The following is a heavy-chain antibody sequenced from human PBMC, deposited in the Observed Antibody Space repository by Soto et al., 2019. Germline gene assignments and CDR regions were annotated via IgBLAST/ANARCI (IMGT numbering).Heavy chain of an antibody. J-gene: IGHJ5*02. V-gene: IGHV3-48*03. D-gene: IGHD3-22*01. CDR1: VFTFSIYE. Sequence: PRGSLLLSCASSVFTFSIYEMDWVRQAPGKGLEWVSYISSSGSTIYYADSVKGRFTISRDNAKNSLYLQMNSLRAEDTAVYYCARFIYRYYDKGPWGQGTMVTVSS. CDR2: ISSSGSTI. CDR3: ARFIYRYYDKGP.